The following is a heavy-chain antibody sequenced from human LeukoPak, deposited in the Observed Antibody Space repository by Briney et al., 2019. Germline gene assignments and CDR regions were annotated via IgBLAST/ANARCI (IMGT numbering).Heavy chain of an antibody. D-gene: IGHD6-13*01. J-gene: IGHJ4*02. CDR1: CGSVSSGISY. V-gene: IGHV4-61*01. Sequence: PSETLSLTCSVSCGSVSSGISYWSWIRQPPGEGLEWIAYISDSGGSDYNPSLRGRVTISLDTSKNQFSLRLTSVTAADTAVYYCARVPAAGTGHDYWGQGTLVTVSS. CDR2: ISDSGGS. CDR3: ARVPAAGTGHDY.